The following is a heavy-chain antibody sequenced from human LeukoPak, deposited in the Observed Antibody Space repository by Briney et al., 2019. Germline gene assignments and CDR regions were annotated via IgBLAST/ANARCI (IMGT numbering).Heavy chain of an antibody. Sequence: SETLSLTCTVSGGSISSYYWSWIRQPPGKGLEWIGYIYYSGSTNYNPSPKSRVTISVDTSKNQFSLKLSSVTAADTAVYYCARHRPRYDSSGYYYRSDWFDPWGQGTLVTVSS. CDR3: ARHRPRYDSSGYYYRSDWFDP. CDR2: IYYSGST. CDR1: GGSISSYY. J-gene: IGHJ5*02. V-gene: IGHV4-59*08. D-gene: IGHD3-22*01.